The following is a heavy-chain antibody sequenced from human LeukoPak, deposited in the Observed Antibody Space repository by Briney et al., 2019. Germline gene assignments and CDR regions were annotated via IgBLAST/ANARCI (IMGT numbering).Heavy chain of an antibody. CDR3: ARSMYYYDSSGYSAFDP. V-gene: IGHV1-2*02. CDR2: INPNSGGT. Sequence: GASVKVSCKASGYTFTGYYMHWVRQAPGQGLEWMGWINPNSGGTNYAQKFQGRVTMTRDTSISTAYMELSRLRSDDTAVYYCARSMYYYDSSGYSAFDPWGRGTLVTVSS. D-gene: IGHD3-22*01. J-gene: IGHJ5*02. CDR1: GYTFTGYY.